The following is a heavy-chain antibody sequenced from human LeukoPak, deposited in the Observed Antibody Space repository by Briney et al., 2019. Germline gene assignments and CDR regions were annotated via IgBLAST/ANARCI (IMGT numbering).Heavy chain of an antibody. J-gene: IGHJ5*02. D-gene: IGHD3-10*01. V-gene: IGHV4-59*01. CDR1: GGSISSYY. CDR2: IYYSGST. Sequence: SETLSLTCTVSGGSISSYYWSWIRQPPGKGLEWIGYIYYSGSTNYNPSLKSRVTISVDTSKNQFSLKLSSVTAADTAVYYCARALQRFGEFQNWFDPWGQGTLVTVSS. CDR3: ARALQRFGEFQNWFDP.